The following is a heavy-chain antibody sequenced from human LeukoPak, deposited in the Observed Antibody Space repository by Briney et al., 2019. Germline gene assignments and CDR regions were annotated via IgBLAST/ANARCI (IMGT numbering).Heavy chain of an antibody. J-gene: IGHJ4*02. Sequence: PWGSLRLSCAASGFTFSSYSMNWVRPAPGKGLEWVSSISSSSSHIYYADSVKGRFTMSRDNAKNSLYLQMNSLRADDTAVYYCARVLEAASFDYCGQGTLVTVSS. CDR1: GFTFSSYS. D-gene: IGHD6-13*01. CDR3: ARVLEAASFDY. CDR2: ISSSSSHI. V-gene: IGHV3-21*01.